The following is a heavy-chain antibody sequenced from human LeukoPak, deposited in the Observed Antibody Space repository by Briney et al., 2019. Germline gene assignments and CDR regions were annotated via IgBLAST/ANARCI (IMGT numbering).Heavy chain of an antibody. V-gene: IGHV3-7*01. D-gene: IGHD6-13*01. J-gene: IGHJ4*02. CDR1: GFTFSSYW. CDR2: IKQDGSEK. Sequence: GSLRLSCAASGFTFSSYWMSWVRQAPGKGLEWAANIKQDGSEKYYVDSVKGRFTISRDNAKNSLYLQMNSLRAEDTAVYYCARDPGIAAVRDWGQGTLVTVSS. CDR3: ARDPGIAAVRD.